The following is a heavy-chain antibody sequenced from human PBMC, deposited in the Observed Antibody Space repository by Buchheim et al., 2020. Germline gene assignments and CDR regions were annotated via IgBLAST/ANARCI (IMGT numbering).Heavy chain of an antibody. J-gene: IGHJ4*02. CDR3: ARDLGYSGYFDY. CDR1: GFTFSSYA. V-gene: IGHV3-30*04. Sequence: QVQLVESGGGVVQPGRSLRLSCAASGFTFSSYAMHWVRQAPGEGLEWAAVISSDGSNKYYADSVKGRFTISRDNSKNTLYLQMNSLRAEDTAVYYCARDLGYSGYFDYWGQGTL. D-gene: IGHD5-12*01. CDR2: ISSDGSNK.